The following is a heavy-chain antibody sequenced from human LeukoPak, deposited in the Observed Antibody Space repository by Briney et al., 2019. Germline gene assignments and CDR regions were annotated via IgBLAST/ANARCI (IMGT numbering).Heavy chain of an antibody. CDR2: IRYDGSNK. J-gene: IGHJ4*02. CDR3: AKSVGGRYDILTGYSSPPDY. Sequence: GGSLRLSCAASGFTFSSYGMHWVRQAPGKGLEWVAFIRYDGSNKYYADSVKGRFTISRDNSKNTLYLQMNSLRAEDTAVYYCAKSVGGRYDILTGYSSPPDYWGQGTLVTVSS. D-gene: IGHD3-9*01. CDR1: GFTFSSYG. V-gene: IGHV3-30*02.